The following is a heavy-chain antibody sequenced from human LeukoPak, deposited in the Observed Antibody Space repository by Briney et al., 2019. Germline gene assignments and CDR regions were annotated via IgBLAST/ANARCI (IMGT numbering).Heavy chain of an antibody. CDR2: ISVRGGST. D-gene: IGHD3-16*01. V-gene: IGHV3-23*01. CDR3: AKDSLITFGGVIDQ. Sequence: GGSLRLSGAASGFIFGNYAMSWVRQAPGKGLEWVSGISVRGGSTWYADSVKGRFTISRDNSNNTLYLQMNSLRADDTAVYYCAKDSLITFGGVIDQWGQGTLVTVSS. CDR1: GFIFGNYA. J-gene: IGHJ5*02.